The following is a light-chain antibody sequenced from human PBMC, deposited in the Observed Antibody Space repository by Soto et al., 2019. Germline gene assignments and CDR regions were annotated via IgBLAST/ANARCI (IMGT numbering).Light chain of an antibody. Sequence: QPVLTQSPSASASLGASVKLTCTLSSGHSEYAIAWHQQQPEKGPRYLMKLNSDGSHSKGDGIPDRFSGSSSGAERYLTISSLQSEDEADYHCQTWGAGMVFGGGTKLTVL. CDR3: QTWGAGMV. V-gene: IGLV4-69*01. CDR1: SGHSEYA. CDR2: LNSDGSH. J-gene: IGLJ3*02.